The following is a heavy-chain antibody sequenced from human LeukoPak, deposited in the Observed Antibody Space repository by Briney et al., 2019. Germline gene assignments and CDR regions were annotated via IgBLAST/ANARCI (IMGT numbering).Heavy chain of an antibody. Sequence: SETLSLTCAVYGGSFSVYYWSWIRQPPAKGLEWIGEINHSGSTNYNPSLKSRVTISVDTSKNQFSLKLSSVTAADTAVYYCARTHYGGNEDFQHWGQGTLVTVSS. D-gene: IGHD4-23*01. J-gene: IGHJ1*01. V-gene: IGHV4-34*01. CDR2: INHSGST. CDR1: GGSFSVYY. CDR3: ARTHYGGNEDFQH.